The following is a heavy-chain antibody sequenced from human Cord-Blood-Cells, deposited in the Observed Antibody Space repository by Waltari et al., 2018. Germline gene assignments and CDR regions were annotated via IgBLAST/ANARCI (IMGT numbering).Heavy chain of an antibody. D-gene: IGHD2-8*02. V-gene: IGHV1-2*06. CDR3: ARARCNGGVCYDAFDI. J-gene: IGHJ3*02. CDR2: ITPNRGGT. Sequence: QLPLVQSGAEVNKPGASVKVSCKASGYTFTGSYMHWVRTAPGQGLEWMGRITPNRGGTNYAQKFQGRVTITRDTSISTAYMELSRLRSDDTALYYCARARCNGGVCYDAFDIWGQGTMVTVSS. CDR1: GYTFTGSY.